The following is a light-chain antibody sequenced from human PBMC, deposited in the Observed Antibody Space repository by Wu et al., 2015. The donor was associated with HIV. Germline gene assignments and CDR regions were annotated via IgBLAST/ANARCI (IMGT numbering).Light chain of an antibody. J-gene: IGKJ5*01. Sequence: EIVMTQSPAILSVSPGERATLSCRASQNVDSNLAWYQQKPGQAPRVLIYDASTRATGIAARFSGSGSGTEFTLTITSMQSEDFAVYYCQQYNNWITFGQGTRLEI. CDR2: DAS. CDR3: QQYNNWIT. CDR1: QNVDSN. V-gene: IGKV3-15*01.